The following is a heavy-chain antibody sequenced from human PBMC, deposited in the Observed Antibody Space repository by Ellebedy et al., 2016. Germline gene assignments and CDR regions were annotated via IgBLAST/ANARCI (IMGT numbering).Heavy chain of an antibody. V-gene: IGHV1-3*01. CDR2: IIAGNGNT. CDR3: AGGGYSPNYGMDV. CDR1: AYTSTSYA. J-gene: IGHJ6*02. D-gene: IGHD6-13*01. Sequence: ASVKVSCKASAYTSTSYAMHRVRQPHGQRLEGRGCIIAGNGNTEYSQKFQGRVTITRDTSASTAYMELSSLRSEDTAAYYCAGGGYSPNYGMDVWGQGTTVTVSS.